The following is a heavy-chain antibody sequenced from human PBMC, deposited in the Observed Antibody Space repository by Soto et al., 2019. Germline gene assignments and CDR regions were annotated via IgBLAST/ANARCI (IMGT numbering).Heavy chain of an antibody. CDR2: IRSKANSYAT. J-gene: IGHJ6*03. D-gene: IGHD4-17*01. CDR3: TSTTPTVTPSSRQRGYYYYYIDV. Sequence: EVQLVESGGGLVQPGGSMKLSCADSGFTFSGSAMHWVRQASGKGLEWVGRIRSKANSYATAYATSVKGRFTISRDDSKNTAYQQMNSLKTEETAVYYCTSTTPTVTPSSRQRGYYYYYIDVWGKGTTVTVSS. V-gene: IGHV3-73*01. CDR1: GFTFSGSA.